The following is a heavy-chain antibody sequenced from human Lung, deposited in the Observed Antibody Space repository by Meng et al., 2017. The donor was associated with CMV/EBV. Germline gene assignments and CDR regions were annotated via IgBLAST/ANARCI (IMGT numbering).Heavy chain of an antibody. CDR1: GFTFSSYW. D-gene: IGHD6-13*01. CDR3: ARGGSSWGGKYYYYGIDV. J-gene: IGHJ6*02. V-gene: IGHV3-74*01. Sequence: GGSLRLXCAASGFTFSSYWMHWFRQAPGKGRVWVSRINSDGSSTSYADSVKGRFTISRDNAKNTLYLQVNSLRAEETAVYYCARGGSSWGGKYYYYGIDVWGQGXTVTVSS. CDR2: INSDGSST.